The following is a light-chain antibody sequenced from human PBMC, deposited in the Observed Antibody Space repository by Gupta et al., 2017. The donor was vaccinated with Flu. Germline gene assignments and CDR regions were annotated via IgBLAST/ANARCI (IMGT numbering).Light chain of an antibody. V-gene: IGKV2-30*01. CDR2: QVS. CDR3: MQGAHWPWA. J-gene: IGKJ1*01. CDR1: QGLVYSDGNTY. Sequence: DVVMTQSPLSLAVTLGQPASISCRSSQGLVYSDGNTYLHWFQQRPGQSPRRLIHQVSYRDSGVPDRFSGSGSGTDFTLNISRVEAEDVGVYFCMQGAHWPWAFGQGTKVEIK.